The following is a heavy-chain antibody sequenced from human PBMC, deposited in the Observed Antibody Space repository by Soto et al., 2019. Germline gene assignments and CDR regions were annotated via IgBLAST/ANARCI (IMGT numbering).Heavy chain of an antibody. V-gene: IGHV3-74*01. CDR3: ARGRKYDVLTGYNDY. J-gene: IGHJ4*02. D-gene: IGHD3-9*01. CDR2: INDNGAIT. Sequence: PGGSLRLSCEASGFTFSDYWMNWVRQVPGGGLVWVARINDNGAITRYADSVKGRFTVSRDNANSTMFLQMTSLRAEDTAIYYCARGRKYDVLTGYNDYWGQGTLVTVSS. CDR1: GFTFSDYW.